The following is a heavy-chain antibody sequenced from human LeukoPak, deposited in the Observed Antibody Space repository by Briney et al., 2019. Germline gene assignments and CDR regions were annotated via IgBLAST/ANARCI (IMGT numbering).Heavy chain of an antibody. CDR1: GFTFDDYA. Sequence: GRSLRLSCAASGFTFDDYAMHWVRQAPGKGLEWVSGISWNSGSIGYADSVKGRFTISRDNAKNSLYLQMNSLRTDDTALCYCTKDITAGGLDYWGQGTLVTVSS. CDR2: ISWNSGSI. V-gene: IGHV3-9*01. J-gene: IGHJ4*02. CDR3: TKDITAGGLDY. D-gene: IGHD6-13*01.